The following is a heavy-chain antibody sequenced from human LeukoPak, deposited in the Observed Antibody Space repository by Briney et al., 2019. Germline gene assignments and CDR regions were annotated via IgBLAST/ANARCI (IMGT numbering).Heavy chain of an antibody. D-gene: IGHD3-10*01. Sequence: ASVKVSCKASGYTFTAYYMHWVRQAPGQGLEWMGWVNCNSGGTQYAQKFQGRVTMTRDTSITTAYMELSGLRSEDTAVYYCARDLWGSGSYYNDPFGYWGQGTLVTVSS. CDR2: VNCNSGGT. CDR1: GYTFTAYY. CDR3: ARDLWGSGSYYNDPFGY. J-gene: IGHJ4*02. V-gene: IGHV1-2*02.